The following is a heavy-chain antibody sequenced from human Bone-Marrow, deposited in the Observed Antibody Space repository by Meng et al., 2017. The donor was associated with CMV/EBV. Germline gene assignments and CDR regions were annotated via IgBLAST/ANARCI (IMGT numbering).Heavy chain of an antibody. CDR2: IHYDGNEK. D-gene: IGHD1-14*01. J-gene: IGHJ6*02. CDR3: AKGARNGMDV. V-gene: IGHV3-30*02. CDR1: GFTFRSYG. Sequence: GESLKISCAASGFTFRSYGMHWVRQAPGEGLEWVAFIHYDGNEKYHADSVKGRFTISRDNSKNPLYLQMNSLRAEDTAVYYCAKGARNGMDVWGQGTTVTVSS.